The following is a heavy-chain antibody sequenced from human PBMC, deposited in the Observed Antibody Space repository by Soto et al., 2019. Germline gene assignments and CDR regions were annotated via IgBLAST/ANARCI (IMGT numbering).Heavy chain of an antibody. D-gene: IGHD5-18*01. J-gene: IGHJ4*02. CDR3: ARLTTPPAGYSYGGPFDY. Sequence: SVKVSCKASGGTFSSYAISWVRQAPGQGLEWMGGIIPIFGTANYAQKFQGRVTITADESTSTAYMELSSLRSEDTAVYYCARLTTPPAGYSYGGPFDYWGQGTLVTVSS. V-gene: IGHV1-69*13. CDR1: GGTFSSYA. CDR2: IIPIFGTA.